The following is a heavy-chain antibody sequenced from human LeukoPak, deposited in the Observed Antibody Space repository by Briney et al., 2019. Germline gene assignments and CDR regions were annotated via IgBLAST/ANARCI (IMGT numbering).Heavy chain of an antibody. CDR1: GDSVSSNSAA. CDR2: TYYRSKWYN. Sequence: SQTLSLTCAISGDSVSSNSAAWNWIRQSPSRGLEWLGRTYYRSKWYNDYAVSAKSRITINPDTSKNQFSLQLNSVTPEDTAVYYCARDPVFTFGSGWRLYYYYGMDVWGQGTTVTVSS. D-gene: IGHD6-19*01. J-gene: IGHJ6*02. V-gene: IGHV6-1*01. CDR3: ARDPVFTFGSGWRLYYYYGMDV.